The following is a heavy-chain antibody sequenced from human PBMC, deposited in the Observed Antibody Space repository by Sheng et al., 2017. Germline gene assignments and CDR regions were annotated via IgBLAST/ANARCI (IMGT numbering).Heavy chain of an antibody. V-gene: IGHV3-30*18. CDR2: TSYDGSNK. CDR1: GFTFSNYG. D-gene: IGHD3-10*01. Sequence: QVQLVESGGGVVQPGMSLRLSCAASGFTFSNYGMLWVRQAPGKGLEWVAVTSYDGSNKYYADSVKVRFTISRDNSKNTLYLQMNSLRANDTAIYYCAKVGRGTTWGGMDVWGQGTTVTVSS. CDR3: AKVGRGTTWGGMDV. J-gene: IGHJ6*02.